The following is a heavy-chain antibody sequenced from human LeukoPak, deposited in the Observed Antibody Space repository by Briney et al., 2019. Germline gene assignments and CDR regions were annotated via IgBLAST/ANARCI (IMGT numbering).Heavy chain of an antibody. D-gene: IGHD2-21*01. CDR2: IYYTGNT. CDR1: GHYMNSDY. Sequence: SETLSLTCTVSGHYMNSDYWSWIRQPPGKGLEWIGYIYYTGNTNYNPSLKSRATISVDTSKNQFSLRLNSVTAADTAVYYCARHAYVVNPFDSWGQGTLVIISS. CDR3: ARHAYVVNPFDS. J-gene: IGHJ4*02. V-gene: IGHV4-59*08.